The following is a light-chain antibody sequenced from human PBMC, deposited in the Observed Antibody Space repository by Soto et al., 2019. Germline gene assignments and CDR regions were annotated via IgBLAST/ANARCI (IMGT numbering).Light chain of an antibody. J-gene: IGKJ1*01. CDR3: QQYGSSSWT. Sequence: EIVLTQSPGTLSLSPGERATLSCRASKSVSSIYLAWYQHKPGQAPRLLIYGASSRATGIPDRFSGSGSGTDFTLTSSRLEPEDFAVYYCQQYGSSSWTFGRGTTVEIK. CDR1: KSVSSIY. V-gene: IGKV3-20*01. CDR2: GAS.